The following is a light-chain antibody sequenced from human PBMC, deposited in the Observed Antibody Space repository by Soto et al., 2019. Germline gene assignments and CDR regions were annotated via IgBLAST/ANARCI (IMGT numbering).Light chain of an antibody. J-gene: IGKJ4*01. Sequence: EIGLTQCTGSVSLSLVEVAILSCRASQSVSTNSLAWYQQKPGQAPRLLMYAASSRATGIPDRFSGSGSGTDFSLTISRLEPEDFAVYYCQQYGSSVLTFGGGTKVDIK. V-gene: IGKV3-20*01. CDR1: QSVSTNS. CDR2: AAS. CDR3: QQYGSSVLT.